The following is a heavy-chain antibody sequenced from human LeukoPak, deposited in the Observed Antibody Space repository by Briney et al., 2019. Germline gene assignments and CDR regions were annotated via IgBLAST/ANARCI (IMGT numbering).Heavy chain of an antibody. D-gene: IGHD3-22*01. CDR1: GFTFSTYG. Sequence: GGTLRLSCEVSGFTFSTYGMSWVRQAPGKGLEWVSAITGSGGRTYYADSVKGRFTISRDNSKNTLYLQMNSLRAEDTAVYYCAKDGGGYYPSYYYYMDVWGKGTTVTISS. V-gene: IGHV3-23*01. J-gene: IGHJ6*03. CDR3: AKDGGGYYPSYYYYMDV. CDR2: ITGSGGRT.